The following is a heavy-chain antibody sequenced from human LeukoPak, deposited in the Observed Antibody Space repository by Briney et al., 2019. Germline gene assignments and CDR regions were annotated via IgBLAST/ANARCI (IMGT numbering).Heavy chain of an antibody. V-gene: IGHV1-2*02. D-gene: IGHD3-16*01. CDR1: GYTFTGYY. CDR2: INPNSGGT. Sequence: ASVKVSCKASGYTFTGYYMHWVRQAPGQGLEWMGWINPNSGGTNYAQKFQGRVTMTRDTSISTTYMELSRLRSDGTAVYYCARDSLGILDFDYWGQGTLVTVSS. J-gene: IGHJ4*02. CDR3: ARDSLGILDFDY.